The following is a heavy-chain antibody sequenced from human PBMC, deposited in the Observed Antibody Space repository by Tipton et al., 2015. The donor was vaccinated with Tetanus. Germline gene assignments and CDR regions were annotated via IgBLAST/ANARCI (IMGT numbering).Heavy chain of an antibody. J-gene: IGHJ4*02. CDR1: GFTFSSDA. D-gene: IGHD6-13*01. Sequence: SLRLSCAASGFTFSSDAMTWVRQAQGKGLEWVSAISPTGDETYYADSVKGRFTISRDNSKNTLILQMNSLRAEDTAVYFCARGWGSSWYYFDYWGQGILVTVSS. V-gene: IGHV3-23*01. CDR2: ISPTGDET. CDR3: ARGWGSSWYYFDY.